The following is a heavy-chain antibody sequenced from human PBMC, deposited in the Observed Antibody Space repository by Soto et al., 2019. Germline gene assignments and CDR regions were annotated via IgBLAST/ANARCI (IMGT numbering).Heavy chain of an antibody. CDR3: TSQVATMGFDY. CDR2: IRSKAYGGTT. J-gene: IGHJ4*02. V-gene: IGHV3-49*03. Sequence: RLSCTASGFTFGDYAMSWFRQAPGKGLEWVGFIRSKAYGGTTEYAASVKGRFTISRDDSKSIAYLQMNSLKTEDTAVYYCTSQVATMGFDYWGQGTLVTVSS. D-gene: IGHD5-12*01. CDR1: GFTFGDYA.